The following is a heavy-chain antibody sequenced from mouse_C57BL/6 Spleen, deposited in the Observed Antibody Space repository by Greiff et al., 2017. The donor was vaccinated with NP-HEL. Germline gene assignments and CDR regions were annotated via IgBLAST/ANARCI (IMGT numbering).Heavy chain of an antibody. CDR1: GYTFTSYG. V-gene: IGHV1-81*01. CDR2: IYPRSGNT. D-gene: IGHD4-1*01. Sequence: QVHVKQSGAELARPGASVKLSCKASGYTFTSYGISWVKQRTGQGLEWIGEIYPRSGNTYYNEKFKGKATLTADKSSSTAYMELRSLTSEDSAVYFCARGLGTYAMDYWGQGTSVTVSS. CDR3: ARGLGTYAMDY. J-gene: IGHJ4*01.